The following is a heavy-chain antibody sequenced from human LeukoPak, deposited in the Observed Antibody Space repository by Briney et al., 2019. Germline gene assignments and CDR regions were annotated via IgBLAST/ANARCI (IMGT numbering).Heavy chain of an antibody. CDR2: INSDGSRT. J-gene: IGHJ4*02. Sequence: QPGGSLRLSCAASGFTFSSYWMHWVRQAPGKGLMWVSRINSDGSRTTYADSVRGRFTISRDNAKSTLYLQMNSLRAEDTAVYYCARVRDDYTYFDCWGQGTLVTVSS. V-gene: IGHV3-74*01. D-gene: IGHD4-11*01. CDR1: GFTFSSYW. CDR3: ARVRDDYTYFDC.